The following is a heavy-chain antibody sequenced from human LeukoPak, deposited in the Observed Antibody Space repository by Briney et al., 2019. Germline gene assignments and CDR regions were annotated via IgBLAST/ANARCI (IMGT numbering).Heavy chain of an antibody. V-gene: IGHV3-30*02. CDR2: IRYDGSNK. J-gene: IGHJ5*02. D-gene: IGHD3-3*01. Sequence: GGSLRLSCAASGFTFSSYGMHWVRQAPGKGLEWVAFIRYDGSNKYYADSVKGRFTISRDNSKNTLYLQMSSLRAEDTAVYYCATFPTIFGVVLSADWFDPWGQGTLVTVSS. CDR1: GFTFSSYG. CDR3: ATFPTIFGVVLSADWFDP.